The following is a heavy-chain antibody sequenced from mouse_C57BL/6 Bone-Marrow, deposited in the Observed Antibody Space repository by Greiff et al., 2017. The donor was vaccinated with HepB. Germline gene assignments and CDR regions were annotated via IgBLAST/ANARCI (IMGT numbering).Heavy chain of an antibody. CDR1: GYTFTSYG. V-gene: IGHV1-81*01. CDR2: IYPRSGNT. J-gene: IGHJ2*01. D-gene: IGHD1-1*01. CDR3: ADYYGSRLYFDC. Sequence: QVQLQQSGAELARPGASVKLSCKASGYTFTSYGISWVKQRTGQGLEWIGEIYPRSGNTYYNEKFKGKATLTADKSSSTAYMELRSLTSEDSAVYFCADYYGSRLYFDCWGQGTTLTVSS.